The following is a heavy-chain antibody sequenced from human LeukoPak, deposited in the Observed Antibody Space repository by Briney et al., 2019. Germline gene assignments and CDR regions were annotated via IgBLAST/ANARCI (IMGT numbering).Heavy chain of an antibody. J-gene: IGHJ4*02. CDR3: ARVGTDSSGYPTDIDY. Sequence: SETLSLTCTVSGGSISSYYWSWIRQPPGKGLEWIGEINHSGSTNYNPSLKSRVTISLDTSKNQFSLKVTSVTAADTAVYYCARVGTDSSGYPTDIDYWGQGTLVTVSS. CDR2: INHSGST. CDR1: GGSISSYY. V-gene: IGHV4-34*01. D-gene: IGHD3-22*01.